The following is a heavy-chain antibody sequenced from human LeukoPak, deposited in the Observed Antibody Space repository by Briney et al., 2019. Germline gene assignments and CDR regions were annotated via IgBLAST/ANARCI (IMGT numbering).Heavy chain of an antibody. CDR3: ARVGSFYDYVWGSYRPSYYFDY. D-gene: IGHD3-16*02. J-gene: IGHJ4*02. V-gene: IGHV4-31*03. CDR2: IDYSGST. CDR1: GVSISGGGYY. Sequence: SESVSLTCTVSGVSISGGGYYWSWIRQHPGKGLEWIGYIDYSGSTYYNPSLKSRVTISVDTSKNQFSLTLSSVTAADTAVYYCARVGSFYDYVWGSYRPSYYFDYWGQGTLVSVSS.